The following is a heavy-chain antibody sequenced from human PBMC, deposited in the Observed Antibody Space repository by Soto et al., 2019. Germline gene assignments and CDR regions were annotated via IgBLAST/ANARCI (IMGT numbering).Heavy chain of an antibody. CDR2: INNAGTT. J-gene: IGHJ6*02. V-gene: IGHV3-66*01. CDR3: VRENYYSGMDV. Sequence: EVQLVESGGTLVQPGGSLKLSCAASGFDASVNFMTWVRQATGKGLEWVTAINNAGTTFYADSVMGSFSISGDESKTTLYLQMNSLRVEDTVMYSAVRENYYSGMDVWGQGTAVTVSS. CDR1: GFDASVNF.